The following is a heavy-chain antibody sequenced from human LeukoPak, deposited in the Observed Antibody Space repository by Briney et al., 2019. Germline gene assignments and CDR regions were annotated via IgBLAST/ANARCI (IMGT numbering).Heavy chain of an antibody. CDR3: ARHRENYGDSCLHDD. CDR2: IYSGGYT. V-gene: IGHV3-53*01. J-gene: IGHJ4*02. D-gene: IGHD4-17*01. Sequence: PGGSLRLSCAASGFTVNNNYMSWVRQAPGRGLEWVSVIYSGGYTYYAGSVKGRFTISRDNSKNTLYLQMNSLRAEDTAVYYCARHRENYGDSCLHDDWGQGTLVTVSS. CDR1: GFTVNNNY.